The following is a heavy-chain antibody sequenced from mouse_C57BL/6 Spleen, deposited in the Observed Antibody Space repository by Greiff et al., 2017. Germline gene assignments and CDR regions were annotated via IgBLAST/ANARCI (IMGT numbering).Heavy chain of an antibody. D-gene: IGHD2-10*02. CDR1: GYSITSGYY. J-gene: IGHJ4*01. CDR2: ISYDGSN. Sequence: DVQLQESGPGLVKPSQSLSLTCSVTGYSITSGYYWNWIRQFPGNKLEWMGYISYDGSNNYNPSLKNRISITRDTSNNQFFLKLNSVTTEDTATYYCAREYGNFPYYYAMDYWGQGTSVTVSS. CDR3: AREYGNFPYYYAMDY. V-gene: IGHV3-6*01.